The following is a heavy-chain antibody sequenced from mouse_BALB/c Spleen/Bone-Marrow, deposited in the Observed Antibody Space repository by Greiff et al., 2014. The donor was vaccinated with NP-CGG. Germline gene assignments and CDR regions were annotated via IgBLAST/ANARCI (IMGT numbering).Heavy chain of an antibody. Sequence: DVQLVESXAELVKPGASVKLSCTASGFNIKDTYMHWVKQRPEQGLEWIGRIDPANGNTKYDPKFQGKATITADTSSNTAYLQLSSLTSEDTAVYYCAIYYYGSSGFAYWGQGTLVTVSA. D-gene: IGHD1-1*01. V-gene: IGHV14-3*02. CDR3: AIYYYGSSGFAY. CDR1: GFNIKDTY. J-gene: IGHJ3*01. CDR2: IDPANGNT.